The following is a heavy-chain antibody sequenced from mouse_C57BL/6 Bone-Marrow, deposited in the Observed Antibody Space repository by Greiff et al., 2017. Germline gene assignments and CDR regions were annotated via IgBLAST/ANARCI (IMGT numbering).Heavy chain of an antibody. CDR3: ARSRNYLAY. CDR2: INPGSGGT. J-gene: IGHJ3*01. CDR1: GYAFTNYL. Sequence: QVQLQQSGAELVRPGTSVKVSCKASGYAFTNYLIEWVKQRPGQGLEWIGVINPGSGGTNYNEKFKGKATLTADNSSSTAYMQLSSLTSEDSAVYFCARSRNYLAYWGQGTLVTVSA. V-gene: IGHV1-54*01. D-gene: IGHD2-1*01.